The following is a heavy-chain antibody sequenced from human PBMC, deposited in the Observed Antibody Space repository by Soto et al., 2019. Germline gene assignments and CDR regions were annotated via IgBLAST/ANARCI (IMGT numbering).Heavy chain of an antibody. CDR3: ASGYCSGGSCYSRDY. V-gene: IGHV3-48*03. J-gene: IGHJ4*02. Sequence: PGGSLRLSCAASGFTFSSYEMNWVRQAPGKGLEWVSYISSSGSTIYYADSVKGRFTISRDNAKNSLYLQMNSLRAEDTAVYYCASGYCSGGSCYSRDYWGQGTLVTVSS. CDR1: GFTFSSYE. D-gene: IGHD2-15*01. CDR2: ISSSGSTI.